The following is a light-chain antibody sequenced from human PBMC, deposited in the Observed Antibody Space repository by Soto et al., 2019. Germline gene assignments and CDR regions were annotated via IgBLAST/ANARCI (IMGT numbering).Light chain of an antibody. CDR2: DNH. V-gene: IGLV1-51*01. CDR1: SSNIGNNY. Sequence: QSVLTQPPSVSAAPGRTVTISCSGSSSNIGNNYVSWFQQLPGTAPKLLIYDNHKRPSGIPDRFSGSKSVTSATLGITGLQTGDEADYYCGTWDNSLSAGVFGTGTKLTVL. CDR3: GTWDNSLSAGV. J-gene: IGLJ1*01.